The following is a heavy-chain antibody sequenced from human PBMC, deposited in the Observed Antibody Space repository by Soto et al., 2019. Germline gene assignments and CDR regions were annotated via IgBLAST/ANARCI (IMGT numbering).Heavy chain of an antibody. J-gene: IGHJ5*02. CDR2: IDPSDSYT. CDR3: ARVHPDNWFDP. CDR1: GYSFTRYW. V-gene: IGHV5-10-1*01. Sequence: GESLTIYCTSAGYSFTRYWISWVRQMPGKGLEWMGRIDPSDSYTNYSPSFQGHVTISADKSISTAYLQWSSLKASDTAMYYCARVHPDNWFDPWGQGTLVTVSS.